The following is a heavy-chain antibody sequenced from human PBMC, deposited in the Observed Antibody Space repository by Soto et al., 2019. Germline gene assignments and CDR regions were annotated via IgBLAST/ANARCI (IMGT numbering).Heavy chain of an antibody. J-gene: IGHJ4*02. CDR3: ESTPTYSMMVNH. CDR1: GYTFTSHG. CDR2: INPNNDNS. V-gene: IGHV1-18*04. D-gene: IGHD5-18*01. Sequence: QVELVQSGGEVKKPGASVMVSCKASGYTFTSHGISWVRQAPGQGLEWVGWINPNNDNSVSAQKFQDRVTLTTDTSTSAVYMEWRSLTSEDTAFYSCESTPTYSMMVNHWGQGTLVTVAA.